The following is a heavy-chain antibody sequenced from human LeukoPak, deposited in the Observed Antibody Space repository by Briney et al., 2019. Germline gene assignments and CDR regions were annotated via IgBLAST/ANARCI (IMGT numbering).Heavy chain of an antibody. Sequence: GGSLRLSCAASGFTFSSYAMTWVRQAPGKGLEWVSTISSSGYSTYYADSVKGRFTIPRDNSKNTLYLQLNSLRAEDTTVYYCAKLSGSSTSDAFDIWGQGTMVTVSS. J-gene: IGHJ3*02. CDR3: AKLSGSSTSDAFDI. CDR1: GFTFSSYA. D-gene: IGHD1-26*01. V-gene: IGHV3-23*01. CDR2: ISSSGYST.